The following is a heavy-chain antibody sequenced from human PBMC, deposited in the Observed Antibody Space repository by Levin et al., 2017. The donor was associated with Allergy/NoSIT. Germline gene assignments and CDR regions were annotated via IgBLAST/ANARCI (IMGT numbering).Heavy chain of an antibody. CDR1: GFTFSSYS. J-gene: IGHJ3*02. Sequence: LSLTCAASGFTFSSYSMNWVRQAPGKGLEWVSSISSSSSYIYYADSVKGRFTISRDNAKNSLYLQMNSLRAEDTAVYYCARDARVTNDAFDIWGQGTMVTVSS. V-gene: IGHV3-21*01. CDR2: ISSSSSYI. CDR3: ARDARVTNDAFDI. D-gene: IGHD4-17*01.